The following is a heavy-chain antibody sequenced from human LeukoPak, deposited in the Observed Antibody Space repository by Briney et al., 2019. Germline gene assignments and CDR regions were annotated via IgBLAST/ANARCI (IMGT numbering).Heavy chain of an antibody. D-gene: IGHD3-22*01. V-gene: IGHV4-39*07. J-gene: IGHJ5*02. CDR3: ARDPGAYYDSSGYLNWFDP. Sequence: SETLSLTCTVSGGSITTRSYYWGWIGQPPGKGLEWIGSMHHSGSTYYNPSLKSRVTTSVATSKNQFSLKLSSVPAADTAVYYCARDPGAYYDSSGYLNWFDPWGQGTLVTVSS. CDR2: MHHSGST. CDR1: GGSITTRSYY.